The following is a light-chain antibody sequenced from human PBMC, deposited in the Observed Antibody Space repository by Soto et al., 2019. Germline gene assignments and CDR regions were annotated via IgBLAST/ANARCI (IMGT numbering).Light chain of an antibody. CDR2: AAS. CDR3: QQLSNYPLT. CDR1: QGISSY. J-gene: IGKJ4*02. Sequence: AIRITQSPPSFSASTGVRVPIPCRASQGISSYFAWYQQKPGKAPKLLIYAASTLQSGVPSRFSGSGSGTDFTLTISSLQPEDFATYYCQQLSNYPLTFGRGTKVDIK. V-gene: IGKV1-8*01.